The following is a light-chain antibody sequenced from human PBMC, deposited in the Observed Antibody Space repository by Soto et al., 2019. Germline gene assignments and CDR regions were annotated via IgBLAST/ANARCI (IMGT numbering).Light chain of an antibody. Sequence: EIVLTQSPGTLSLSPGESTTLSCRASRGISSSYLAWYQQKPGQAPMLLIYAASTRATGIPDRFRGSGSATEFTLTISRLEPEDSAVYYCQQYGASPPYTFGQGNKLEIK. CDR3: QQYGASPPYT. CDR1: RGISSSY. J-gene: IGKJ2*01. CDR2: AAS. V-gene: IGKV3-20*01.